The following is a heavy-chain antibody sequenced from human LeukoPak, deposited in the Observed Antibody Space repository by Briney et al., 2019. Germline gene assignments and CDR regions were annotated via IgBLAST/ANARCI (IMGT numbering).Heavy chain of an antibody. CDR2: IKPDGSDT. J-gene: IGHJ4*02. CDR1: GFSFSGSW. CDR3: ARHLDWSFDY. Sequence: GGSLRVSCSASGFSFSGSWMTWVRQAPGKGREWVANIKPDGSDTYYVDSMKDRFTISRDNAKNSLYLQINGLRAEDTAVYYCARHLDWSFDYWGQGTLVTVSS. V-gene: IGHV3-7*01. D-gene: IGHD3/OR15-3a*01.